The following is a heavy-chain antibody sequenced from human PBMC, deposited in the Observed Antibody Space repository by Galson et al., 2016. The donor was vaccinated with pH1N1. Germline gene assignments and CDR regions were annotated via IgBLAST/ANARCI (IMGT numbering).Heavy chain of an antibody. CDR2: INPNSGAT. D-gene: IGHD3-3*01. CDR1: GYTFTDYY. V-gene: IGHV1-2*06. CDR3: ARPSYDLDYFDY. J-gene: IGHJ4*02. Sequence: SVKVSCKASGYTFTDYYIHWVRQAPGQGLEWMGRINPNSGATNYAQKFQGRVTMTRDTSISTAYMELSRLRSDDTAMFYCARPSYDLDYFDYWGQGTLVTVSS.